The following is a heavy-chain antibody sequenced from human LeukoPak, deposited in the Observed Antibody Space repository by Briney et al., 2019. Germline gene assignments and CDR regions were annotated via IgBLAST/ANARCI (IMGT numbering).Heavy chain of an antibody. D-gene: IGHD1-1*01. V-gene: IGHV1-46*01. CDR2: INPSGGRA. CDR1: GYTFTSYY. J-gene: IGHJ6*03. Sequence: GASVKVSCTTSGYTFTSYYMHSVRQAPGHGLEWMGIINPSGGRASYAQKFQGRVTMTRDMSTSTVYMELSSLRSEDTAVYYCAAKEGYSGTTGYYHYYMDVWGKGTTVTVSS. CDR3: AAKEGYSGTTGYYHYYMDV.